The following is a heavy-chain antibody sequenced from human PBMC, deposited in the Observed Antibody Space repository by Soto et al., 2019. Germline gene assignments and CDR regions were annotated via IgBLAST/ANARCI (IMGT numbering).Heavy chain of an antibody. CDR2: IFQSGST. CDR3: ARGRGRYSSGWSWFDP. D-gene: IGHD6-19*01. Sequence: SETLSLTCGVSGGTIRSPDWWTWVRQPPGKGLEWIGEIFQSGSTNYTPSLESRVTISVDKSKNQFSLTLTSVTAAGTAVYFCARGRGRYSSGWSWFDPWGQGILVTVSS. J-gene: IGHJ5*02. CDR1: GGTIRSPDW. V-gene: IGHV4-4*02.